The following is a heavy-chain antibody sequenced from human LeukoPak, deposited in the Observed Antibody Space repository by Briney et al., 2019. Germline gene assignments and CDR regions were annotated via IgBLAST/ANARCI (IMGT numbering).Heavy chain of an antibody. Sequence: PGGSLRLSCAASGFTFSRYDMSWARQAPGKGLEWVSTISNSGDSTYYADSVKGRFTISRDNAKNSLYLQMNSLRAEDTAVYYCARDLGYSSGWPFDYWGQGTLVTVSS. J-gene: IGHJ4*02. CDR2: ISNSGDST. D-gene: IGHD6-19*01. CDR1: GFTFSRYD. CDR3: ARDLGYSSGWPFDY. V-gene: IGHV3-23*01.